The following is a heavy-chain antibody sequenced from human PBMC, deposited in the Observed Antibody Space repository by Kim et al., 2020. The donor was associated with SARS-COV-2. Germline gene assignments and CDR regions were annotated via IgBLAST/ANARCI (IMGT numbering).Heavy chain of an antibody. CDR3: ARDIKSLGGMDV. J-gene: IGHJ6*02. V-gene: IGHV3-74*03. CDR1: GFTLSNYW. D-gene: IGHD1-20*01. CDR2: INSDGSST. Sequence: GGSLRLSCVASGFTLSNYWMHWVRQGPGKGLVWVSRINSDGSSTKYADSVKGRFTISRDNAKNTLHLQMNSLRDEDTAVYYCARDIKSLGGMDVWGQGTTVTASS.